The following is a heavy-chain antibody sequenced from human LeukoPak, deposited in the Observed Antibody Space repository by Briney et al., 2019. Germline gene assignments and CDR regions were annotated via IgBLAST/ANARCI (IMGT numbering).Heavy chain of an antibody. Sequence: GGSLRLSCAASGFTFSDYYMSWIRQAPGKGLEWVSYISSSGSTIYYADSVKGRFTISRDNAKNSLYLQMNSLRAEDTAVYYCARGSITMIVVAPPDYWGQGTLVTVSS. CDR2: ISSSGSTI. V-gene: IGHV3-11*01. D-gene: IGHD3-22*01. CDR3: ARGSITMIVVAPPDY. J-gene: IGHJ4*02. CDR1: GFTFSDYY.